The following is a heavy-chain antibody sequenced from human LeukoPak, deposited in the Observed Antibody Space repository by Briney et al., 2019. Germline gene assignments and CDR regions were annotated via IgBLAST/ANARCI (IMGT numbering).Heavy chain of an antibody. V-gene: IGHV4-34*01. J-gene: IGHJ6*03. D-gene: IGHD3-10*01. Sequence: SETPSLTCAVYGGSFSGYYWSWIRQPPGKGLEWIGEINHSGSTNYNPSLKSRVTISVDTSKNQFSLKLSSVTAADTAVYYCARLFGSGSSSTYYYYYYMDVWGKGTTVTISS. CDR2: INHSGST. CDR1: GGSFSGYY. CDR3: ARLFGSGSSSTYYYYYYMDV.